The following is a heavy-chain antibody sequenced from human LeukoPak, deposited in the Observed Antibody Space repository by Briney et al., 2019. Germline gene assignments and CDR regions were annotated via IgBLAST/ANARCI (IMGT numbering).Heavy chain of an antibody. Sequence: PSETLSLTCAVFGGSFSAYYWSWIRQPPGKGLEWIGEINHSGSTNYNPSLKSRVTISVDTSNNQFSLNLRSVPAADTAVYYCARGGTVRWFDPWGQGTLVTVSS. V-gene: IGHV4-34*01. CDR2: INHSGST. J-gene: IGHJ5*02. CDR1: GGSFSAYY. D-gene: IGHD1/OR15-1a*01. CDR3: ARGGTVRWFDP.